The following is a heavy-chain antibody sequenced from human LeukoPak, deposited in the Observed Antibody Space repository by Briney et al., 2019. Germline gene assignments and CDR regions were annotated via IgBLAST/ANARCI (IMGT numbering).Heavy chain of an antibody. CDR2: ISYDGSNK. CDR3: ARDVAVAGSSLRFDY. CDR1: GFTFSSYA. V-gene: IGHV3-30*04. J-gene: IGHJ4*02. Sequence: GRSLRLSCAASGFTFSSYAMHWVRQAPGKGLEWVAVISYDGSNKYYADSVKGRFTISRDNSKNTLYLQMNSLRAEDTAVYYCARDVAVAGSSLRFDYWGQGTLVTVSS. D-gene: IGHD6-19*01.